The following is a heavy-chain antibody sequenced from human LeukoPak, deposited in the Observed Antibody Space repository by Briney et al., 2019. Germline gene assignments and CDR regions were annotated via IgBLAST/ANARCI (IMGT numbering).Heavy chain of an antibody. J-gene: IGHJ4*02. CDR3: ARDVGATTSYFDY. CDR2: VYYSGST. Sequence: SETLSLTCTVSGVSTSSDYWSWIRQPPGKGLEWIAHVYYSGSTNYNPSLKSRVTISLDTSKNQFSLKLSSVTAADTAVYYCARDVGATTSYFDYWGQGTLVTVSS. D-gene: IGHD1-26*01. CDR1: GVSTSSDY. V-gene: IGHV4-59*01.